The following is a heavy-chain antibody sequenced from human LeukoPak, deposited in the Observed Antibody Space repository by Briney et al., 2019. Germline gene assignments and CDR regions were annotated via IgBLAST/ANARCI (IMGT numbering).Heavy chain of an antibody. CDR2: ISSGSNTI. V-gene: IGHV3-48*04. Sequence: GGSLRLSCAASGFTFTIYSMNWVRQAPGKGLEWVSFISSGSNTIYYADSVKGRFTISRDNAKNSVYLQVDSLRTEDMALYYCARDNNDILTGDQGPFFDYWGQGTLVTVSS. CDR3: ARDNNDILTGDQGPFFDY. D-gene: IGHD3-9*01. J-gene: IGHJ4*02. CDR1: GFTFTIYS.